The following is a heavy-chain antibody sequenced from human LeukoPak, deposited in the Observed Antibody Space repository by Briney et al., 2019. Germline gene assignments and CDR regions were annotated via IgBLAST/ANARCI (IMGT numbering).Heavy chain of an antibody. V-gene: IGHV4-34*01. J-gene: IGHJ6*02. CDR1: GGSLSGYY. D-gene: IGHD4-17*01. Sequence: SETLSLTCAVYGGSLSGYYWSWIRQPPGKGLEWIGEINHSGSTNYNPSLKSRVTISVEKSKNQFSLKLSSVTAADKAVYYCARQGTVTTYYYYYYGMDVWGQGTTVTVSS. CDR3: ARQGTVTTYYYYYYGMDV. CDR2: INHSGST.